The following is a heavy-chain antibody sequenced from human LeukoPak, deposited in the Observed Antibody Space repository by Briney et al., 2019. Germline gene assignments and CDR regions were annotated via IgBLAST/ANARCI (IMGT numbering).Heavy chain of an antibody. CDR3: ARGDSTNQDGDYYGLDV. J-gene: IGHJ6*02. D-gene: IGHD5/OR15-5a*01. CDR2: IYSSGTT. Sequence: PSETLSLTCTVSGGSISGYYWSWIRQSAGKGLEWIGRIYSSGTTNYNPSLQSRATMSVDTSKNHLSLNLSSVTAADTAVYYCARGDSTNQDGDYYGLDVWGQGSTVTVSS. CDR1: GGSISGYY. V-gene: IGHV4-4*07.